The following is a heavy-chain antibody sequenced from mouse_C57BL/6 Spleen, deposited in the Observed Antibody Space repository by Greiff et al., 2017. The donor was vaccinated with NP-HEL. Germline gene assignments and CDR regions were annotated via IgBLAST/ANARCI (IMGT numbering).Heavy chain of an antibody. CDR1: GYSITSGYY. CDR2: ISYDGSN. D-gene: IGHD2-3*01. V-gene: IGHV3-6*01. CDR3: ARGGDGYYVGYYAMDY. Sequence: QLQQSGPGLVKPSQSLSLTCSVTGYSITSGYYWNWIRQFPGNKLEWMGYISYDGSNNYNPSLKNRISITRDTSKNQFFLKLNSVTTEDTATYYCARGGDGYYVGYYAMDYWGQGTSVTVSS. J-gene: IGHJ4*01.